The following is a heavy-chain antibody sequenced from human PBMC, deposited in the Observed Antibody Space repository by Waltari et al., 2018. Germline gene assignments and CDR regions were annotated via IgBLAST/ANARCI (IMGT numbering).Heavy chain of an antibody. CDR1: GYTFSNYG. J-gene: IGHJ5*02. V-gene: IGHV1-18*01. D-gene: IGHD3-22*01. CDR3: ARLYDASAYYNTYLDP. Sequence: QVQLVQSGAEVRKPGASVKVSCKASGYTFSNYGIAWVRQAPGQGLEWMGWIRGYDGDTKSEQELEGRLTVTTDTSTNTAHMELRSLRSDDTAVYYCARLYDASAYYNTYLDPWGQGALVTVSS. CDR2: IRGYDGDT.